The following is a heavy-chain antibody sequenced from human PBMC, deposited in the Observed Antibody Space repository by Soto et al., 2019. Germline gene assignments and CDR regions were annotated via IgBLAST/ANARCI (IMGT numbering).Heavy chain of an antibody. V-gene: IGHV3-23*01. J-gene: IGHJ5*02. D-gene: IGHD6-19*01. CDR2: VTGSGGAT. CDR1: GFTFSSYA. Sequence: GGSLRLSCEPSGFTFSSYAMSWVRQAPGKGLEWVSSVTGSGGATYHAASVKGRFTISRDNAKNRLYLQMNSLRAEDTAIYYCEKSSGWYVNNWLDPWGQGTLVTVSS. CDR3: EKSSGWYVNNWLDP.